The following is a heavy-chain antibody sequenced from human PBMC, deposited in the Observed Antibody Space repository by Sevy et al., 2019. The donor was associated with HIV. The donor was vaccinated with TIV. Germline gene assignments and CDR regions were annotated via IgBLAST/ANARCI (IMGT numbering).Heavy chain of an antibody. CDR1: AFTFSNDW. J-gene: IGHJ5*02. V-gene: IGHV3-15*07. CDR2: IRSATDGGTT. CDR3: ATLSGNYWGDWLDP. D-gene: IGHD5-12*01. Sequence: GGSLRLSCVASAFTFSNDWMTWVRQAPGKGLEWVGHIRSATDGGTTDYAAPVKGRFTISRHDSKNTVYLEMNSLKIEYTGVYFCATLSGNYWGDWLDPWGQGTLVTVSS.